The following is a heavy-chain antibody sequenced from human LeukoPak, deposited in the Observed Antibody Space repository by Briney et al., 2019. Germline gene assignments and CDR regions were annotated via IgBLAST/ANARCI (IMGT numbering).Heavy chain of an antibody. CDR1: GYTFTSYG. D-gene: IGHD3-10*01. CDR2: ISAYNGNT. J-gene: IGHJ4*02. CDR3: ARRTMVRGGDYFDY. Sequence: ASVKVSCKASGYTFTSYGISWVRQAPGQGLEWMGWISAYNGNTNYAQKLQGRVTMSTDTSTSTAYMELRSLRSDDTAVYYCARRTMVRGGDYFDYWGQGTLVTVSS. V-gene: IGHV1-18*04.